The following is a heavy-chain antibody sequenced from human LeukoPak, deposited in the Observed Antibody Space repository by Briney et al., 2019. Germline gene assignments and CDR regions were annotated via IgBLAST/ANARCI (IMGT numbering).Heavy chain of an antibody. J-gene: IGHJ4*02. CDR1: GYTFSDFG. CDR3: ARGRPSDY. V-gene: IGHV1-18*01. Sequence: ASVKVSCETSGYTFSDFGMSWVRQVPGQGLEWMGWISAYNGDTNYAHNLQGRVTMTTDTSTSTAYMELRSLRSDDTAVYYCARGRPSDYWGQGTLVTVSS. CDR2: ISAYNGDT.